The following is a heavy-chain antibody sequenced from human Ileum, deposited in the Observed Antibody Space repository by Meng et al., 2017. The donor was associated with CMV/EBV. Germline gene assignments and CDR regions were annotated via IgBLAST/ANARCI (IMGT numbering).Heavy chain of an antibody. Sequence: GESLKISCAASGFTFSSYSMNWVRQAPGKGLEWISYIYSSSAIYYADSVKGRFTISRDNAKNSLYLQMNSLRAEDTAVYYCAREDTSDALDIWGQGTMVTVSS. CDR3: AREDTSDALDI. CDR1: GFTFSSYS. V-gene: IGHV3-48*04. CDR2: IYSSSAI. J-gene: IGHJ3*02.